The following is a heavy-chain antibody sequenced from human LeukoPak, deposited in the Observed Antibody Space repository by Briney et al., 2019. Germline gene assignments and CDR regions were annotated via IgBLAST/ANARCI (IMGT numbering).Heavy chain of an antibody. CDR2: ISSSSSYI. CDR1: GFTFSSYG. CDR3: ARDDALGDNALDI. V-gene: IGHV3-21*01. J-gene: IGHJ3*02. Sequence: PGRSLRLSCAASGFTFSSYGMHWVRQAPGKGLEWVSSISSSSSYIYYADSVKGRFTISRDNAKNSLYLQMNSLRAEDTAVYYCARDDALGDNALDIWGQGTMVTVSS. D-gene: IGHD3-16*01.